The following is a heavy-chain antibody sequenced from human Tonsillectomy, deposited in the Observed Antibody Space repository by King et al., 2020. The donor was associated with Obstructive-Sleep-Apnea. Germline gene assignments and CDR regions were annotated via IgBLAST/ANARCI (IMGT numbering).Heavy chain of an antibody. CDR2: IYHRGST. Sequence: VQLQESGPGLVKPSGTLSLTCAVSGASISSNNWLSWVRQPPGTGLEWIGEIYHRGSTNYNPSPKSRVTISVDKSQNQFSLKLTSVTAADTAVYYCAREAPIYRYGMDVWGQGTTVTVSS. CDR1: GASISSNNW. CDR3: AREAPIYRYGMDV. V-gene: IGHV4-4*02. D-gene: IGHD2-2*02. J-gene: IGHJ6*02.